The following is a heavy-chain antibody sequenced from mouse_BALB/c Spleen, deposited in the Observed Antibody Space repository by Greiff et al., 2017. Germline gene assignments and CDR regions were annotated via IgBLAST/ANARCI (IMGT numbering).Heavy chain of an antibody. V-gene: IGHV5-17*02. CDR3: ARSYYGSSYEGWYFDV. CDR2: ISSGSSTI. CDR1: GFTFSSFG. D-gene: IGHD1-1*01. Sequence: EVKLMESGGGLVQPGGSRKLSCAASGFTFSSFGMHWVRQAPEKGLEWVAYISSGSSTIYYADTVKGRFTISRDNPKNTLFLQMTSLRSEDTAMYYCARSYYGSSYEGWYFDVWGAGTTVTVSS. J-gene: IGHJ1*01.